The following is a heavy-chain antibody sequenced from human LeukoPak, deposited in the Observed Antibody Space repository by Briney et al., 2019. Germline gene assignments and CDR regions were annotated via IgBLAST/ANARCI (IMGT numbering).Heavy chain of an antibody. D-gene: IGHD1-26*01. Sequence: PSETLSLTCTVSGGSISSYYWSWIRQPPGKGLEWIGYIYYSGSTNYNPSLKSRVTISVDTSKNQFSLKLSSVTAADTAVYYCARGGSNWFDPWGQGTLVTVSS. V-gene: IGHV4-59*12. CDR2: IYYSGST. CDR3: ARGGSNWFDP. J-gene: IGHJ5*02. CDR1: GGSISSYY.